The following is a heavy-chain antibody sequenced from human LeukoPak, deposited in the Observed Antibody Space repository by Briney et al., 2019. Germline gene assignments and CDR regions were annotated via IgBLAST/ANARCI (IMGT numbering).Heavy chain of an antibody. CDR3: AKGGYCSSSSCYFSGLFDY. V-gene: IGHV3-23*01. D-gene: IGHD2-2*01. CDR2: ISGSGGST. CDR1: GFTFSSYA. Sequence: GGSLRLSCAASGFTFSSYAMSWVRQAPGKGLEWVSTISGSGGSTYYADSVKGRFTISSDNSKNTLYLQMNSLRVEDTAVYYCAKGGYCSSSSCYFSGLFDYWGQGTLVTVSS. J-gene: IGHJ4*02.